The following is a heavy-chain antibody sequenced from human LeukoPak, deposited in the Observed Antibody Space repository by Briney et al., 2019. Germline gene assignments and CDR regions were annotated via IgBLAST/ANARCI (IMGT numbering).Heavy chain of an antibody. CDR1: GGSITGNNW. CDR3: ARNAGNTDVDY. CDR2: IYHSGST. Sequence: SGTLSLTCAVSGGSITGNNWWTWVRQPPGKGLEWIGEIYHSGSTNYNPSLKSRVTISVDKSNNQFSLKLNSMTAADTAVYYCARNAGNTDVDYWGQGILVTVSS. J-gene: IGHJ4*02. D-gene: IGHD4-23*01. V-gene: IGHV4-4*02.